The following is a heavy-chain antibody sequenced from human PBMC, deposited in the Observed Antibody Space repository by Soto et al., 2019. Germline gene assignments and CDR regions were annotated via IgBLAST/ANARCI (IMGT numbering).Heavy chain of an antibody. D-gene: IGHD1-26*01. V-gene: IGHV3-23*01. Sequence: PGGSLRLSCAASGFTFSSYAMSWVRQAPGKGLEWVSAISGNGADTSYADSVRGRFTISRDNSKNTLYLQMNSLRAEDTAVYYCARDPLSGSYLWRYFDYWGQGTLVTVSS. CDR1: GFTFSSYA. J-gene: IGHJ4*02. CDR3: ARDPLSGSYLWRYFDY. CDR2: ISGNGADT.